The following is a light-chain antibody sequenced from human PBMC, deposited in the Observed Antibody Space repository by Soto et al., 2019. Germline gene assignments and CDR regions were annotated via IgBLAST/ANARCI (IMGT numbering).Light chain of an antibody. Sequence: ELVLTQSPGTLSLSPGERATLSCRASQSVSSSYLACYQQKPGQAPRLLIYSASSRATGIPDRFSGSGSGTDFTLTISRLEPEDFAVYYCQQYGSSPLTFGGGTRWIS. CDR3: QQYGSSPLT. CDR2: SAS. CDR1: QSVSSSY. V-gene: IGKV3-20*01. J-gene: IGKJ4*01.